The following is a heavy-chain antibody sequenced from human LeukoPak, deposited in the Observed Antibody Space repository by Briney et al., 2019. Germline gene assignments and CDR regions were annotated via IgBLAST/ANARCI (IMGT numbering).Heavy chain of an antibody. D-gene: IGHD3-3*01. Sequence: SETLSLTCTVSGGSISSGSYYWIWIRQPAGKGLEWIGRIYTSGSTNYNPSLKSRVTISVDTSKNQFPLKLSSVTAADTAVYYCATIMGPYDFWSGYYRDYWGQGTLVTVSS. CDR3: ATIMGPYDFWSGYYRDY. CDR2: IYTSGST. CDR1: GGSISSGSYY. V-gene: IGHV4-61*02. J-gene: IGHJ4*02.